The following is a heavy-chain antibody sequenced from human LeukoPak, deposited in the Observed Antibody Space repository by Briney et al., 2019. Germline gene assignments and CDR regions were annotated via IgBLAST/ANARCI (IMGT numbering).Heavy chain of an antibody. CDR2: ISYDGSNK. V-gene: IGHV3-30*18. CDR3: AKSRLEMATIHYFDY. CDR1: GFTFSSYG. Sequence: GGSLRLSCAASGFTFSSYGMHWVRQAPGKGLEWVAVISYDGSNKYYADSVKGRFTISRDNSKNTLYLQMNSLRAEDTAVYYCAKSRLEMATIHYFDYWGQGTLVTVSS. J-gene: IGHJ4*02. D-gene: IGHD5-24*01.